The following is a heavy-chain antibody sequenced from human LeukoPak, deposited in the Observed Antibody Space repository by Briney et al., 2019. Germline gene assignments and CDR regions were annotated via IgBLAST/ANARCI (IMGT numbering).Heavy chain of an antibody. J-gene: IGHJ3*01. V-gene: IGHV3-7*04. D-gene: IGHD4-17*01. CDR1: GFTFSYYW. CDR2: RNQDGSEK. CDR3: ARGQVTAVTGLAAFDF. Sequence: AGGALRSSCAASGFTFSYYWRTGVRKAPGRGLGWGANRNQDGSEKYYVDSVRGGFTISRGNAKNSLYMQMNNRRAEDTATYYCARGQVTAVTGLAAFDFWGQGTMVTVSS.